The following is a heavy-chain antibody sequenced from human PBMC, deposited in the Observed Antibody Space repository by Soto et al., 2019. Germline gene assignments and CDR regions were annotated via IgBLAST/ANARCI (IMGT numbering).Heavy chain of an antibody. CDR3: AKTYYDILTGYQSSFY. CDR2: IDPSDSYT. J-gene: IGHJ4*02. CDR1: GYSFTSYW. D-gene: IGHD3-9*01. V-gene: IGHV5-10-1*01. Sequence: GESLKISCKGSGYSFTSYWISWVRQMPGKGLEWMGRIDPSDSYTNYSPSFQGHVTISADKSISTAYLQWSSLKASDTAMYYCAKTYYDILTGYQSSFYWGQGTLVTVSS.